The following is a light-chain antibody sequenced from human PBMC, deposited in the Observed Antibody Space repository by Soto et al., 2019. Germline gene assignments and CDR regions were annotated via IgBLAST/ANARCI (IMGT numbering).Light chain of an antibody. J-gene: IGKJ1*01. CDR1: QSVSSSY. CDR2: GAS. Sequence: EIVLTQSPGTLSLSPGPRATHSCGASQSVSSSYLDWYQQKPGQAPRLLIYGASTRAPGIPARFSASGSETEFTLTITTLQSEDFAVYYCQQYNSWPRTFGQGTKVDIK. V-gene: IGKV3-15*01. CDR3: QQYNSWPRT.